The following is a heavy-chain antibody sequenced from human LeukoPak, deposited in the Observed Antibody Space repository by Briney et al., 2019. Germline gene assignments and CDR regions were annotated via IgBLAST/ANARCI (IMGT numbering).Heavy chain of an antibody. J-gene: IGHJ4*02. CDR3: ARGPSSYYDSSGYSHYFDY. D-gene: IGHD3-22*01. CDR2: VSYDGNNK. V-gene: IGHV3-30*19. Sequence: PGGSLRLSCAASGFTFSSYGMHWVRQAPGKGLEWVAIVSYDGNNKYYTDSVKGRFTISRENPRNMLFLQMSSLRAEDTAVYYCARGPSSYYDSSGYSHYFDYWGLGTLVTVSS. CDR1: GFTFSSYG.